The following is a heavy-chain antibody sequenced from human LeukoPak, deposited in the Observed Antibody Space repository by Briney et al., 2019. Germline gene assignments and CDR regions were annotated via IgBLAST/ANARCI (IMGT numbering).Heavy chain of an antibody. CDR2: IYYSGST. CDR1: GGSLSSSSYY. J-gene: IGHJ6*02. Sequence: SETLSLTCTVSGGSLSSSSYYWGWIRQPPGKGLEWIGSIYYSGSTYYNPSLKSRVTMSVDTSKNQFSLKLSSVTAADTAVYYCARNHYGLYCYYGMDVWGQGTTVTVSS. CDR3: ARNHYGLYCYYGMDV. D-gene: IGHD1-14*01. V-gene: IGHV4-39*01.